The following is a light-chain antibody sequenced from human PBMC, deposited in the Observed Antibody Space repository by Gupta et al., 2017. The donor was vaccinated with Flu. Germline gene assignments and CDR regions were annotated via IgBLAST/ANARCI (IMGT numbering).Light chain of an antibody. CDR2: KDS. Sequence: SSALPPPPSVSVSPAQTARITGSGDALPKQYASWYQQTPGQAPVLVIYKDSRRPSGIPERFSGSSSGTTVTLTISGVQAEDEADYYCQSAESSVNDEVFGGGTKLTVL. CDR3: QSAESSVNDEV. J-gene: IGLJ3*02. V-gene: IGLV3-25*02. CDR1: ALPKQY.